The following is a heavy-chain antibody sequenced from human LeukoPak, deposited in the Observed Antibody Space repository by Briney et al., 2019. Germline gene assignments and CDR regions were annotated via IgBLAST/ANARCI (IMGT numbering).Heavy chain of an antibody. CDR3: ARETSFRYYDIWSGWDY. CDR1: GGSIRSSYYY. V-gene: IGHV4-39*02. Sequence: SETLSLTCTVSGGSIRSSYYYWGWIRQPPGKGLEWIGSIYDSGSTYYNPSLKSRVTISVDTSKNQFSLKLNSVTAADTAMYYCARETSFRYYDIWSGWDYWGQGTLVTVSS. D-gene: IGHD3-3*01. J-gene: IGHJ4*02. CDR2: IYDSGST.